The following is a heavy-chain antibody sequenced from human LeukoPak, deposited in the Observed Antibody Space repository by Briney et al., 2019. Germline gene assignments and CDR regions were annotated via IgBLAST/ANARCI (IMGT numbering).Heavy chain of an antibody. V-gene: IGHV1-8*01. CDR1: GYTFTSYD. D-gene: IGHD6-13*01. CDR3: AKELYSCSASDY. J-gene: IGHJ4*02. CDR2: MNPNSGNT. Sequence: ASVKVSCKASGYTFTSYDINWVRHATGQGLEWMGWMNPNSGNTGYAQKFQGRVTMTRNTSISTAYMELSSLRAEDTAVYYCAKELYSCSASDYWGQGTLVTVSS.